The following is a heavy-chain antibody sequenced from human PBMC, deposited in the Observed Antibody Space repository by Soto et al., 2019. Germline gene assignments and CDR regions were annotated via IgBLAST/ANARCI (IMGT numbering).Heavy chain of an antibody. J-gene: IGHJ4*02. Sequence: PGGSLRLSCAASGFTFSSYGMHCVRQAPGKGLEWVAVISYDGSNKYYADSVKGRFTISRDNSKNTLYLQMNSLRAEDTAVYYCAKDSVHWPGHLAAGIDYWGQGTLVTVSS. V-gene: IGHV3-30*18. D-gene: IGHD1-1*01. CDR2: ISYDGSNK. CDR3: AKDSVHWPGHLAAGIDY. CDR1: GFTFSSYG.